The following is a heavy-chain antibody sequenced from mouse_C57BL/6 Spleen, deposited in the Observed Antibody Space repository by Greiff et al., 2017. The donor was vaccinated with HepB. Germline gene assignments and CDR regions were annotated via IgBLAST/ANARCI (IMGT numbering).Heavy chain of an antibody. Sequence: VQLKQSGGGLVKPGGSLKLSCAASGFTFSDYGMHWVRQAPEQGLEWVAYISSGSSTIYYADTVKGRFTISRDNAKNTLFLQMTSLRSEDTAMYYCARNGYFSYYFDYWGQGTTLTVSS. CDR1: GFTFSDYG. J-gene: IGHJ2*01. V-gene: IGHV5-17*01. D-gene: IGHD2-3*01. CDR2: ISSGSSTI. CDR3: ARNGYFSYYFDY.